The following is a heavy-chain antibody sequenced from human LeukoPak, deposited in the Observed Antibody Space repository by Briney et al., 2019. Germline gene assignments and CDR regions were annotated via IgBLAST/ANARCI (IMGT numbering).Heavy chain of an antibody. V-gene: IGHV1-24*01. D-gene: IGHD2-2*01. Sequence: ASVKVSCKVSGYTLTELSMHWVRQATGKGLEWMGGFDPEDGETIYAQKFQGRVTMTEDTSTATAYMELNSLRSDDTAVYYCATDPGELVPAAKGPRGDYCYGMDVWGQGTTVTVSS. J-gene: IGHJ6*02. CDR3: ATDPGELVPAAKGPRGDYCYGMDV. CDR1: GYTLTELS. CDR2: FDPEDGET.